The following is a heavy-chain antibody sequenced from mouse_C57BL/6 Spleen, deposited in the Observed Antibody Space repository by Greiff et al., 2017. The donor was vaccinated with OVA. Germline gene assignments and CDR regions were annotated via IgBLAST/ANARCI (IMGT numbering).Heavy chain of an antibody. J-gene: IGHJ4*01. CDR2: ISSGSSTI. Sequence: EVKLMESGGGLVKPGGSLKLSCAASGFTFSDYGMHWVRQAPEKGLEWVAYISSGSSTIYYADTVKGRFTISRDNAKNTLFLQTTSLRSEDTAMYYCARGGSLAMDYWGQGTSVTVSS. CDR3: ARGGSLAMDY. CDR1: GFTFSDYG. D-gene: IGHD6-1*01. V-gene: IGHV5-17*01.